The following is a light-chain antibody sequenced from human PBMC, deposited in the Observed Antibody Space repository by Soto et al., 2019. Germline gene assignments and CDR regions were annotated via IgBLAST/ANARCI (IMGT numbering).Light chain of an antibody. CDR1: SSDVGGYNH. V-gene: IGLV2-11*01. CDR2: DVS. Sequence: QAVVTQPRSVSGSPGQSVTISCTGTSSDVGGYNHVSWYQQHPGKAPKLMIYDVSKRPSGVPDRFSGSKSGNTASLTISGLQAEDEADYYCCSYAGSIYVFGTGTKLTVL. J-gene: IGLJ1*01. CDR3: CSYAGSIYV.